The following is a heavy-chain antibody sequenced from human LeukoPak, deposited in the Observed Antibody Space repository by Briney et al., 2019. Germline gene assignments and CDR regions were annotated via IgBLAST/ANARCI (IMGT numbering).Heavy chain of an antibody. J-gene: IGHJ5*02. Sequence: SETLSLTCTVSGGSISSGSYYWSWIRQPAGKRLEWIGHIYRSGSTNYNPSLKSRVTISVDTSKNQFSLKLSSVTAADTAVYYCARLSSLANIAARGRTWFDTWGQGSLVTVSS. CDR2: IYRSGST. V-gene: IGHV4-61*09. CDR3: ARLSSLANIAARGRTWFDT. CDR1: GGSISSGSYY. D-gene: IGHD6-6*01.